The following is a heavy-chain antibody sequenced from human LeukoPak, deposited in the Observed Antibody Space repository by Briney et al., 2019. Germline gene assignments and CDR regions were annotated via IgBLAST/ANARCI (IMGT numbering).Heavy chain of an antibody. V-gene: IGHV3-23*01. CDR3: AKDHESDGYPCLDH. Sequence: GGSLRLSCEASGFTFSRLAMTWVRQAPGKGLEWVSTISASGPYYADAVRGRFTISRDNSRNTLSLQMDSLRAEDTAVYYCAKDHESDGYPCLDHWGLGTLVTVSS. CDR2: ISASGP. CDR1: GFTFSRLA. D-gene: IGHD3-22*01. J-gene: IGHJ4*02.